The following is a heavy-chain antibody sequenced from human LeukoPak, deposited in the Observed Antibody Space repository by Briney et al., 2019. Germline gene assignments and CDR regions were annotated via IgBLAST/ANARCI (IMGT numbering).Heavy chain of an antibody. V-gene: IGHV3-30-3*01. Sequence: PEGSLRLSCAASGFTFSSYAMHWVRQAPGKGLEWVAVISYDGSNKYYADSVKGRFTISRDNSKNTLYLQMNSLRAEDTAVYYCARALAVAGDYWGQGTLVTVSS. CDR1: GFTFSSYA. CDR3: ARALAVAGDY. D-gene: IGHD6-19*01. CDR2: ISYDGSNK. J-gene: IGHJ4*02.